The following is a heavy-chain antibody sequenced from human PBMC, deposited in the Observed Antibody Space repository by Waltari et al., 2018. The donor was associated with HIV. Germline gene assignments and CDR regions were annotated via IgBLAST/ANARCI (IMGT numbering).Heavy chain of an antibody. CDR3: VRADYWGLFSDYHYGLDV. V-gene: IGHV3-7*01. CDR1: SLSLLSPS. D-gene: IGHD7-27*01. J-gene: IGHJ6*02. CDR2: INQGGSET. Sequence: WSGLVGPGGSLRHIRSPPSLSLLSPSLTCVRQAPGQGPEWVARINQGGSETSYVDSVRGRFTVSRDDAKESLYLHMKSLRAKDTGVYYCVRADYWGLFSDYHYGLDVWGQGTTVIVSS.